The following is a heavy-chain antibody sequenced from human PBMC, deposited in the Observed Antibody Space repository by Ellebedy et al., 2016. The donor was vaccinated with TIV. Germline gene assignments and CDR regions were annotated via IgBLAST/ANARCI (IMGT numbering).Heavy chain of an antibody. Sequence: ASVKVSCKASGYSFTAYGVTWARQAPEMGLEWLGWIGPYVGRTEYAQKVRGRITVTADVSADTVYMEVTNLRSDDTAVYYCARDRFRTAVAGAPFDLWGQGTVVAVS. CDR2: IGPYVGRT. CDR3: ARDRFRTAVAGAPFDL. V-gene: IGHV1-18*04. D-gene: IGHD6-19*01. CDR1: GYSFTAYG. J-gene: IGHJ4*02.